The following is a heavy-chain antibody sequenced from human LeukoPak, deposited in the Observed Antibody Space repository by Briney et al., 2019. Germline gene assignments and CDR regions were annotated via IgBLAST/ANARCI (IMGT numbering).Heavy chain of an antibody. Sequence: PGGSLRLSCASSGFAFSDYEMNWVRQAPGKGLEWVSYISSGGSIIYYADSVKGRFTISRDNAKNSLHLQMNSLRAEDAAVYYCARGVADDYWGQGTLVTVSS. CDR3: ARGVADDY. J-gene: IGHJ4*02. CDR2: ISSGGSII. V-gene: IGHV3-48*03. D-gene: IGHD2-21*01. CDR1: GFAFSDYE.